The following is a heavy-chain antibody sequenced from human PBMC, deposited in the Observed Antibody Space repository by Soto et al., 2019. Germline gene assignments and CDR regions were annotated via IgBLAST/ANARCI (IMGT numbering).Heavy chain of an antibody. CDR1: GLTFSSDR. CDR3: ARGVGRLGQLEVHFTAGLDY. D-gene: IGHD1-7*01. J-gene: IGHJ4*02. CDR2: FSSSSSYI. V-gene: IGHV3-21*01. Sequence: GESLRLSCAASGLTFSSDRMTWFHQAPGKGLELVSFFSSSSSYIYFADSVKGRFTTSRDNPNNSLYLQMNSLRADDTAVYYCARGVGRLGQLEVHFTAGLDYWGQGTLVTVSS.